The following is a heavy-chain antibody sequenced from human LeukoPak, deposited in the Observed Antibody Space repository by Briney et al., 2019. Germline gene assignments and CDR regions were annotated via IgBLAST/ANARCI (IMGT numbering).Heavy chain of an antibody. J-gene: IGHJ5*02. CDR3: ARDIPRYCSSSSCSVEGGGHNWFDP. CDR1: GGSISSYY. V-gene: IGHV4-59*01. Sequence: SETLSLTCTVSGGSISSYYWSWIRQPPGKGPEWIGYIFYSGSTNYNPSLKSRVTISVDTSKNQFSLKLGSVTAADTAVYYCARDIPRYCSSSSCSVEGGGHNWFDPWGQGTLVTVSS. D-gene: IGHD2-15*01. CDR2: IFYSGST.